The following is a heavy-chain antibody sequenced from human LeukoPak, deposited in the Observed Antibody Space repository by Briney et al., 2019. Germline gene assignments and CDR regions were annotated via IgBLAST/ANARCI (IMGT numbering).Heavy chain of an antibody. D-gene: IGHD3-9*01. CDR1: GYTFTSYG. Sequence: AASVKVSRKASGYTFTSYGISWVRQAPGQGLEWMGWISAYNGNTNYAQKLQGRVTMTTDTSTSTAYMELRSLRSDDTAVYYCARATVKLRYFDWLSDAFDYWGQGTLVTVSS. V-gene: IGHV1-18*01. J-gene: IGHJ4*02. CDR2: ISAYNGNT. CDR3: ARATVKLRYFDWLSDAFDY.